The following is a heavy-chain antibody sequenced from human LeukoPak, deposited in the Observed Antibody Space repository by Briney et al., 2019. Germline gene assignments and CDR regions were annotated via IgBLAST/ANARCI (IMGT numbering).Heavy chain of an antibody. CDR2: SYHGGST. CDR1: GYSISAGYY. V-gene: IGHV4-38-2*01. Sequence: SETLSLTCAVSGYSISAGYYWSWIRQPPGKGLEWIAASYHGGSTYYNPSLDSRITISLDTSRNLFSLNVTSVSAADSAMYYCARVAERTWLPYDSAFDIWGLGTMVTVSS. D-gene: IGHD3-3*01. CDR3: ARVAERTWLPYDSAFDI. J-gene: IGHJ3*02.